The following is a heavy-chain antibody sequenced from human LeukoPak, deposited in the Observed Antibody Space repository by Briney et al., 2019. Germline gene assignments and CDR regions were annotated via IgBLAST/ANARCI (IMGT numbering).Heavy chain of an antibody. CDR1: NGSISSYY. J-gene: IGHJ6*03. Sequence: SETLSLTCTVSNGSISSYYWSWIRQPPGKGLEWIGYIYTSGSTNYNPSLKSRVTISVDTSKNQFSLKLSSVTAADTAVYYCARTTILAQRGYYYYMDVWGKGTTVTVSS. CDR2: IYTSGST. V-gene: IGHV4-4*09. D-gene: IGHD3-9*01. CDR3: ARTTILAQRGYYYYMDV.